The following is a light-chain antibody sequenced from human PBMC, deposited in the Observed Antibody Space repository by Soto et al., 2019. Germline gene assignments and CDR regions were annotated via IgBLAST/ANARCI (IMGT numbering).Light chain of an antibody. CDR2: GAS. Sequence: IVFTQSPGTLSLSPGARLTLSCRDSQSVTSSYLAWYQHKPGQAPRLLIYGASTKATGTPARFRGRGSGTEFTLTISSLQPDDFATYYCQQYNSYPWTFGQGTKVDI. J-gene: IGKJ1*01. CDR3: QQYNSYPWT. V-gene: IGKV3-20*01. CDR1: QSVTSSY.